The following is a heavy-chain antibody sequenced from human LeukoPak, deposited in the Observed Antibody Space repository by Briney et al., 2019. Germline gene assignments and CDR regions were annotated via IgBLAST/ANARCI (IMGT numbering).Heavy chain of an antibody. CDR3: AKEEDSSSWYAHFDY. D-gene: IGHD6-13*01. CDR2: ISSSSSTV. CDR1: GFTFSSYS. Sequence: GGSLRLSCAASGFTFSSYSMNWVRQAPGKGLEWVSYISSSSSTVYYADSVKGRFTISRDNAKNSLYLQMNSLRAEDTAVYYCAKEEDSSSWYAHFDYWGQGTLVTVSS. V-gene: IGHV3-48*01. J-gene: IGHJ4*02.